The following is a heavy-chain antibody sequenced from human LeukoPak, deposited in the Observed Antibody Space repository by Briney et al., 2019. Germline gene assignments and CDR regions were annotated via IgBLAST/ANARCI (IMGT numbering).Heavy chain of an antibody. J-gene: IGHJ6*03. CDR3: ARLPTVTTGYYYYYMDV. CDR2: INHSGST. D-gene: IGHD4-17*01. V-gene: IGHV4-34*01. Sequence: SETLSLTCAVYGGSFSGYYWSWIRQPPGKGLEWIGEINHSGSTNYNPSLKSRVTISVDTSKNQFSLKLSSVTAADTAVYYCARLPTVTTGYYYYYMDVWGKGTTVTISS. CDR1: GGSFSGYY.